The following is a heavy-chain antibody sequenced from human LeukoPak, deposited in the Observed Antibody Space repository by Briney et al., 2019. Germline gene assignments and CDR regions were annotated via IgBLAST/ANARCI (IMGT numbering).Heavy chain of an antibody. V-gene: IGHV3-66*02. D-gene: IGHD1-26*01. Sequence: GGSLRLSCAAAGFIVSSKYMSWVRQAPGKGLEWVSVIYSGGSTYYADSVTGRFTISRDNSKNVLYLQMNSLRGEDSAVYYCARVDRIVGVTRYFDYWGQGSLVTVSS. CDR1: GFIVSSKY. J-gene: IGHJ4*02. CDR3: ARVDRIVGVTRYFDY. CDR2: IYSGGST.